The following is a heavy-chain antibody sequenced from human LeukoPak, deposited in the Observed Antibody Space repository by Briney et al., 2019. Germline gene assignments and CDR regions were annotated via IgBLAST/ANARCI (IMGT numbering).Heavy chain of an antibody. CDR2: ISYDGSNK. D-gene: IGHD3-9*01. CDR1: GFTFSSYA. CDR3: ARDRERGLRYFDWLFDY. Sequence: GGSLRLSCAASGFTFSSYAMHWVRQAPGKGLEWVAVISYDGSNKYYADSVKGRFTISRDNSKNTLYLQMNSLRAEDTAVYYCARDRERGLRYFDWLFDYWGQGTLVTVS. V-gene: IGHV3-30-3*01. J-gene: IGHJ4*02.